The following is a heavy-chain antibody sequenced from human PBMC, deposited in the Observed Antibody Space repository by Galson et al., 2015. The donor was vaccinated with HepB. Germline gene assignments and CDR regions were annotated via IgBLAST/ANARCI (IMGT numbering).Heavy chain of an antibody. CDR3: ARGRGGVTIFGVVPTTYYYLGV. V-gene: IGHV1-18*01. Sequence: SVKVSCKASGYTFSSYGINWVRQAPGQGLEWMGWISPYNGRTKYAQKFQDRVTMTTDTSTSTAYMELRSLRSDDTAVYYCARGRGGVTIFGVVPTTYYYLGVWGKGTTVTVSS. CDR2: ISPYNGRT. CDR1: GYTFSSYG. D-gene: IGHD3-3*01. J-gene: IGHJ6*03.